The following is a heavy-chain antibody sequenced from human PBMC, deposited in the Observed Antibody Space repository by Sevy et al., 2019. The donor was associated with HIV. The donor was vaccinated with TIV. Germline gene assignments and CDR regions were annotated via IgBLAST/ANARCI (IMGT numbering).Heavy chain of an antibody. CDR2: ISYDGINK. D-gene: IGHD2-15*01. CDR1: GFIFNTYA. J-gene: IGHJ4*02. V-gene: IGHV3-30-3*01. Sequence: GGSLRLSCAASGFIFNTYAMHWVRQAPGKGLEWVAVISYDGINKYDADSVKGRFTISRDNSRNTLDLQMNSLRSEDTALYYCASTGYCTGGSCYSPFGYRGQGTLVTVSS. CDR3: ASTGYCTGGSCYSPFGY.